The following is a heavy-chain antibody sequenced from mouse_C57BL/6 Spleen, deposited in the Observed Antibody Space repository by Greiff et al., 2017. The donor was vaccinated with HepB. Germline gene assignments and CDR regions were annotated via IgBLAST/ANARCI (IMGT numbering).Heavy chain of an antibody. CDR2: ISSGSSTI. CDR3: ARRDTVVAPYAMDY. D-gene: IGHD1-1*01. J-gene: IGHJ4*01. V-gene: IGHV5-17*01. Sequence: DVHLVESGGGLVKPGGSLKLSCAASGFTFSDYGMHWVRQAPEKGLEWVAYISSGSSTIYYADTVKGRFTISRDNAKNTLFLQMTSLRSEDTAMYYCARRDTVVAPYAMDYWGQGTSVTVSS. CDR1: GFTFSDYG.